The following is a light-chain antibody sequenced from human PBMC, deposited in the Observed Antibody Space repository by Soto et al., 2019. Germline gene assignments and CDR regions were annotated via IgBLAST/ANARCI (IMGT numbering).Light chain of an antibody. CDR3: QQYNNWPLT. CDR2: GAS. J-gene: IGKJ4*01. V-gene: IGKV3-15*01. Sequence: PGERATLSCRASQSVSSYLAWYQQKPGQAPRLLIYGASTRATGIPARFSGSGSGTEFTLTISSLQSEDFAVYYCQQYNNWPLTFGGGTKV. CDR1: QSVSSY.